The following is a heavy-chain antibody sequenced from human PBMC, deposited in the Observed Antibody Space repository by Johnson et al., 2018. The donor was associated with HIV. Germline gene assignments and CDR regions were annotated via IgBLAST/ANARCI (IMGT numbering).Heavy chain of an antibody. CDR3: AKDRTNWGYDI. CDR2: RRYDGRNK. D-gene: IGHD3-16*01. V-gene: IGHV3-30*02. J-gene: IGHJ3*02. Sequence: QVLLLESGGGVVQPGGSLRLSCAASGFTFSSYGMHWVRQAPGKGLEWVAFRRYDGRNKYYADSVKGRFTIFRDNSENTLFLQMNRLRAEDTAVYYCAKDRTNWGYDIWGQGTMVTVSS. CDR1: GFTFSSYG.